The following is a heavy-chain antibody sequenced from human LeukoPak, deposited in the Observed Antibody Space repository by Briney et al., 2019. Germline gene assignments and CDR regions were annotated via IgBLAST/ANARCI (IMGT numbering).Heavy chain of an antibody. CDR3: ARENTLDN. Sequence: ASVKVSCKASGYTFTGYYMHWVRQAPGQGLGWMGRINPNSGDTKYAQKFQGRVTMTRDTSITTAYMELSSLRSDDTAMYYCARENTLDNWGQGTLVTVSS. CDR1: GYTFTGYY. CDR2: INPNSGDT. J-gene: IGHJ4*02. V-gene: IGHV1-2*06.